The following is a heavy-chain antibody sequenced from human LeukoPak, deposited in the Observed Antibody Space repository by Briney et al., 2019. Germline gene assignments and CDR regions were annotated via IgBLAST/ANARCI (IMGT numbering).Heavy chain of an antibody. J-gene: IGHJ4*02. CDR3: AKYLAYSGYDPLDY. V-gene: IGHV3-23*01. CDR2: ISGSGGST. CDR1: GLTFSSYA. Sequence: GGSLRLSCAASGLTFSSYAMTWVRQAPGKGLEWVSAISGSGGSTYYADSVKGRFTISRDNSKHTLYLQMNSLRAEDTAVYYGAKYLAYSGYDPLDYWGQGTLVTVSS. D-gene: IGHD5-12*01.